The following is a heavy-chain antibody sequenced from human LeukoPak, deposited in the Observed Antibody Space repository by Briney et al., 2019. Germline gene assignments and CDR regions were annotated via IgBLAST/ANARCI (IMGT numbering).Heavy chain of an antibody. J-gene: IGHJ6*02. V-gene: IGHV3-30*18. CDR2: ISYDGSNK. Sequence: PGRSLRLSCAASGFTFSSYGMHWVRQAPGKGLEWVAVISYDGSNKYYADSVKGRFTISRDNSKNTLYLQMNSLRAEDTAVYYCAKDQEWGWLVLEKYGMDVWGQGTTVTVSS. CDR1: GFTFSSYG. CDR3: AKDQEWGWLVLEKYGMDV. D-gene: IGHD6-19*01.